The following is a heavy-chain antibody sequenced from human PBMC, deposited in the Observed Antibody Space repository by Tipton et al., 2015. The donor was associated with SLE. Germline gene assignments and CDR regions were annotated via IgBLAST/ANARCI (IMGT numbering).Heavy chain of an antibody. CDR1: GYSIDSGHF. Sequence: TLSLTCTVSGYSIDSGHFWGWIRQPPGRALEWLGSISHTGRSYYNTSLQSRITMSLDTSRNQVFLRLSSVTAADTAIYYCARHDYDDNGYYMQYFDYWGQGTLVTVFS. V-gene: IGHV4-38-2*02. CDR2: ISHTGRS. D-gene: IGHD3-22*01. CDR3: ARHDYDDNGYYMQYFDY. J-gene: IGHJ4*02.